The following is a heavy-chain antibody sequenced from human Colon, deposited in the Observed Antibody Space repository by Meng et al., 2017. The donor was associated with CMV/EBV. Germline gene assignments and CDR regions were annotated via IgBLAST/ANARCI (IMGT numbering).Heavy chain of an antibody. CDR2: IGGSGDKT. J-gene: IGHJ2*01. CDR3: AKGLFDTYWYFDL. V-gene: IGHV3-23*01. D-gene: IGHD3-9*01. CDR1: GFSFNNYF. Sequence: CAASGFSFNNYFMSWLRQAAGKGLDWVSAIGGSGDKTYYADSVKGRFTISRDNSENTLYLQIHSLRAEDTARYYCAKGLFDTYWYFDLWGRGTLVTVSS.